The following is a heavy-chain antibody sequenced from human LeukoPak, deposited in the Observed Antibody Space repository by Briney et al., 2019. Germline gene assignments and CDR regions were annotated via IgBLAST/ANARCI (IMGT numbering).Heavy chain of an antibody. CDR1: GGTFSSYA. CDR2: IIPILGIA. CDR3: AREDQLLYSYYYYGMDV. D-gene: IGHD2-2*02. J-gene: IGHJ6*02. Sequence: ASVKVSCKASGGTFSSYAISWVRQAPGQGLEWMGRIIPILGIANYAQKFQGRVTITADKSTSTAYMELSSLRSEDTAVYYCAREDQLLYSYYYYGMDVWGQGTTVTVSS. V-gene: IGHV1-69*04.